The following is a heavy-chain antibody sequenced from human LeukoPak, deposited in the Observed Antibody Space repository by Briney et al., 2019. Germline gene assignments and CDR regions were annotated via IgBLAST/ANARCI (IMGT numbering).Heavy chain of an antibody. D-gene: IGHD1-1*01. CDR2: FDPEDGET. V-gene: IGHV1-24*01. CDR3: ARGYNRYFDY. CDR1: GYTLTELS. Sequence: ASVKVSCKVSGYTLTELSMHWVRQAPGKGLEWMGGFDPEDGETIYAQKFQGRVTMTRDTSISTAYMELSRLRSDDTAVYYCARGYNRYFDYWGQGTLVTVSS. J-gene: IGHJ4*02.